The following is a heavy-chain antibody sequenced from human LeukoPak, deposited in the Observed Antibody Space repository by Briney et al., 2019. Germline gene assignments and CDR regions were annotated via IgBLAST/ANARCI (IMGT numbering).Heavy chain of an antibody. V-gene: IGHV4-4*07. CDR1: GGSISSYY. D-gene: IGHD3-22*01. CDR3: ARDLEYYYDSSGYSPTGYGMDV. Sequence: SETLSLTCTVSGGSISSYYWSWIRQPAGKGLEWIGRIYTSGSTNYNPSLKSRVTTSVDTSKNQFSLKLSSVTAADTAVYYCARDLEYYYDSSGYSPTGYGMDVWGQGTTVTVSS. J-gene: IGHJ6*02. CDR2: IYTSGST.